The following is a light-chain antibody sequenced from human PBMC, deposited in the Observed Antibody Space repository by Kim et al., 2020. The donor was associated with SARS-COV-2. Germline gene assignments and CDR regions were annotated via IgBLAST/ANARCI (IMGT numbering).Light chain of an antibody. Sequence: HSVTISCTGTSSDVGGYNYVSGYQQFPGNAPRLMIYDVNQRPSGVPDRSSAAKSGNTASLTISGLQADDEADYYCCSYAGGYTQVAFGGGTKLTVL. J-gene: IGLJ2*01. V-gene: IGLV2-11*03. CDR2: DVN. CDR1: SSDVGGYNY. CDR3: CSYAGGYTQVA.